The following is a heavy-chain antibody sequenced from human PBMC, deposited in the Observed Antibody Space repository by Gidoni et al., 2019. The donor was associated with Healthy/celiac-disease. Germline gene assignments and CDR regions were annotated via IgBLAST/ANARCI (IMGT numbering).Heavy chain of an antibody. CDR1: GYTFTSYG. V-gene: IGHV1-18*01. Sequence: QVQLVQSGAEVKKPGASVKVSCKASGYTFTSYGISWVRQAHGQGLEWMGWISAYNGNTNYAQKLQGRVTMTTDTSTSTAYMELRSLRSDDTAVYYCARDPYNWNYVPPESFDYWGQGTLVTVSS. J-gene: IGHJ4*02. D-gene: IGHD1-7*01. CDR2: ISAYNGNT. CDR3: ARDPYNWNYVPPESFDY.